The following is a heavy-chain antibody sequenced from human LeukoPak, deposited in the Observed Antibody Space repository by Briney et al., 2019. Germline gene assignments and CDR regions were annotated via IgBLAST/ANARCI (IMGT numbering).Heavy chain of an antibody. CDR1: GYTFTSYD. Sequence: GASVKVSCKASGYTFTSYDINWVRQATGQGLEWMGWMNPNSGNTGYAQKFQGRVTMTRNTSISTAYMELSSLRSEDTAVYYCARWQAAGPMVRGVMRYMDVWGKGTTVTISS. J-gene: IGHJ6*03. V-gene: IGHV1-8*01. CDR2: MNPNSGNT. D-gene: IGHD3-10*01. CDR3: ARWQAAGPMVRGVMRYMDV.